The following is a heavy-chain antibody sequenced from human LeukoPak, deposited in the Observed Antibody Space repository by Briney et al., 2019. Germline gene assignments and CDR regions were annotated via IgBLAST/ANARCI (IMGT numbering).Heavy chain of an antibody. CDR2: TWKDGSKA. CDR1: PFIFTGFA. V-gene: IGHV3-33*01. CDR3: GRGNKSFDR. Sequence: GGSLRLSCEMSPFIFTGFAVHWVRQAPGEGLEWVAVTWKDGSKAFYGDAVRGRFTLARDNSKSTVFLEMNSLRAGDTAVYYCGRGNKSFDRWGQGTLVIVS. J-gene: IGHJ1*01. D-gene: IGHD1/OR15-1a*01.